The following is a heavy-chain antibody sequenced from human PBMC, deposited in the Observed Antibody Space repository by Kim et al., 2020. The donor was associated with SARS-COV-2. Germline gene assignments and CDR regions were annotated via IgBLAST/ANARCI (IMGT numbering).Heavy chain of an antibody. CDR1: GYTFTSYG. CDR2: ISAYNGNT. V-gene: IGHV1-18*04. D-gene: IGHD4-4*01. Sequence: ASVKVSCKASGYTFTSYGISWVRQAPGQGLEWMGWISAYNGNTNYAQKLQGRVTMTTDTSTSTAYMELRSLRSDDTAVYYCARGFRSSGLTPPPTVTLGYWGQGTLVTVSS. J-gene: IGHJ4*02. CDR3: ARGFRSSGLTPPPTVTLGY.